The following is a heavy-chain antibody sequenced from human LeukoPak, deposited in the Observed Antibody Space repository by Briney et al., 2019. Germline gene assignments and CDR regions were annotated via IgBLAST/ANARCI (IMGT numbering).Heavy chain of an antibody. V-gene: IGHV4-59*01. D-gene: IGHD3-22*01. CDR1: GGSISSYY. CDR2: IYYSGST. CDR3: ARAIYYYDSSGYWVYFDY. J-gene: IGHJ4*02. Sequence: PSETLSLTYAVSGGSISSYYWSWIRQPPGKGLEWIGYIYYSGSTNYNPSLKSRVTISVDTSKNQFSLKLSSVTAADTAVYYCARAIYYYDSSGYWVYFDYWGQGTLVTVSS.